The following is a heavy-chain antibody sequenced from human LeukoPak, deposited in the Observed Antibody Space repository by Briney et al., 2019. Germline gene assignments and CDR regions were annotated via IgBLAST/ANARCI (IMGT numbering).Heavy chain of an antibody. Sequence: PSETLSLTRTVSGGSISSGSYYWSWIRQPAGKGLEWIGRIYTSGSTNYNPSLKSRVTISVDTSKNQFSLKLSSVTAADTAVYYCAREGMSWKDSHYYYYMDVWGKGTTVIVSS. V-gene: IGHV4-61*02. CDR1: GGSISSGSYY. CDR3: AREGMSWKDSHYYYYMDV. CDR2: IYTSGST. J-gene: IGHJ6*03. D-gene: IGHD1-1*01.